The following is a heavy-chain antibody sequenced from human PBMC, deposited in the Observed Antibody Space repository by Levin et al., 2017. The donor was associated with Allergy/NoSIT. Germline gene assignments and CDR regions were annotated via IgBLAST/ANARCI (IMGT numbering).Heavy chain of an antibody. CDR2: ISGSGFNR. CDR3: AKVPVASSWYYWYFDL. J-gene: IGHJ2*01. D-gene: IGHD6-13*01. CDR1: GFTFSTYA. V-gene: IGHV3-23*01. Sequence: GESLKISCAASGFTFSTYAMAWVRQTPGKGLEWISSISGSGFNRYYADSVKGRFIISTDNSKSTLFLHMRSLRAEDTAVYYSAKVPVASSWYYWYFDLWGRGTLVTVSS.